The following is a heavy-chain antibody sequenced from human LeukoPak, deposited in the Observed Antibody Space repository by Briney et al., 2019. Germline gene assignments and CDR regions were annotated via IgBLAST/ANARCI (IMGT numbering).Heavy chain of an antibody. J-gene: IGHJ2*01. CDR2: ISAYNGNT. V-gene: IGHV1-18*01. Sequence: ASVKVSCKASGYTFTSYGISWVRQAPGQGLEWMGWISAYNGNTNYAQKLQGRVTMTTVTSSSTGYMELRRLRSDDTAVYYCAREVLAGFYWYFDLWGRGNLVTVSS. CDR1: GYTFTSYG. CDR3: AREVLAGFYWYFDL.